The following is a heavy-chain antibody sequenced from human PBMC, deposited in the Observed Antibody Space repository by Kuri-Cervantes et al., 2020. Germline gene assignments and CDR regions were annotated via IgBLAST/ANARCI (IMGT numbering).Heavy chain of an antibody. CDR2: ISYSGNT. J-gene: IGHJ4*02. Sequence: SETLSLTCTVSGGSINNYYWSWIRQPPGQGLEWIGYISYSGNTTYNPSLKSRVTISVDTSKNHFSLSLASVTAADTAVYYCAGGRYSSGWLNYWGQGTLVTVSS. CDR3: AGGRYSSGWLNY. V-gene: IGHV4-59*01. CDR1: GGSINNYY. D-gene: IGHD6-19*01.